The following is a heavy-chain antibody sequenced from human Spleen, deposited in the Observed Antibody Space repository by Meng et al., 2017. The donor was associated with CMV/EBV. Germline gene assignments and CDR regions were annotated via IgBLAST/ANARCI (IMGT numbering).Heavy chain of an antibody. D-gene: IGHD3-3*01. V-gene: IGHV3-9*01. CDR2: ITWNSGST. CDR1: AFTFDDYA. CDR3: ARPFYDFWSDYYHDAFDI. J-gene: IGHJ3*02. Sequence: SLKISCAASAFTFDDYAMHWVRQVPGKGLEWVSGITWNSGSTGYVDSVKGRFTISRDNAKNSLYLQMNSLRAEDTAVYYCARPFYDFWSDYYHDAFDIWGQGTMVTVSS.